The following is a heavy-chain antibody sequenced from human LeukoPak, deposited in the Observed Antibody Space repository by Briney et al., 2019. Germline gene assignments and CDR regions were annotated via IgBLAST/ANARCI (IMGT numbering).Heavy chain of an antibody. CDR2: IYYSGST. D-gene: IGHD3-3*01. CDR1: GGSISSSSYY. V-gene: IGHV4-39*01. Sequence: SETLSLTCTVSGGSISSSSYYWGWIRQPPGKGLEWIGSIYYSGSTYYNPSLKSRVTISVGTSKNQFSLKLSSVTAADTAVYYCARSWGIFGVVRYAFDIWGQGTMVTVSS. J-gene: IGHJ3*02. CDR3: ARSWGIFGVVRYAFDI.